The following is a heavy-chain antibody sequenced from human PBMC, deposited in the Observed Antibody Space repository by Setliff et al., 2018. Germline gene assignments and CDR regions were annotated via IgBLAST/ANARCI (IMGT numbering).Heavy chain of an antibody. Sequence: SVKVSCKASGYTFTSSGITWVRQAPGQGLEWMGRLIPILGKTNYAESFQGRVLITADRSTNTVQMQVSSLRSEDTAVYYCARELRSPFWHIDYWGQGTLVTVSS. CDR3: ARELRSPFWHIDY. CDR1: GYTFTSSG. V-gene: IGHV1-69*13. CDR2: LIPILGKT. D-gene: IGHD3-16*01. J-gene: IGHJ4*02.